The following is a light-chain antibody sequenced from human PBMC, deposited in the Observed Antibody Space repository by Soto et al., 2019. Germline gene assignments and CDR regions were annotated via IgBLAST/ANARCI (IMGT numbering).Light chain of an antibody. V-gene: IGKV1-39*01. CDR3: QQSNNSPT. CDR1: QSISSY. Sequence: SRMTQSPSSLSTSVGDRVTITCPARQSISSYLTWYQQKPGRAPKLLIYAASSLHSGIPSRFSGSGSGTDFTLTISSLQPEDFAIYYCQQSNNSPTFGQGTKVDIK. J-gene: IGKJ1*01. CDR2: AAS.